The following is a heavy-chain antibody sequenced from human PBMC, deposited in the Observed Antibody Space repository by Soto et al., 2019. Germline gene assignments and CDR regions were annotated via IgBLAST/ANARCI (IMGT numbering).Heavy chain of an antibody. V-gene: IGHV1-69*13. CDR2: IIPIFGTA. D-gene: IGHD2-15*01. J-gene: IGHJ5*02. CDR1: GGTFSSYA. Sequence: GASVKVSCKASGGTFSSYAISWVRQAPGQGLEWMGGIIPIFGTANYAQKFQGRVTITADESTSTAYMELSSLRSEDTAVYYCARHREYCSGGSCYPAPYNWFDPWGQGTPVTVSS. CDR3: ARHREYCSGGSCYPAPYNWFDP.